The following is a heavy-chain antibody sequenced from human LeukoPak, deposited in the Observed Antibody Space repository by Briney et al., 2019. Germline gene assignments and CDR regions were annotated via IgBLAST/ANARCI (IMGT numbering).Heavy chain of an antibody. J-gene: IGHJ6*03. CDR3: ARAPGIAAAGTYYYYYYYMDV. CDR1: GFTFSSYW. D-gene: IGHD6-13*01. V-gene: IGHV3-7*01. CDR2: IKQDGSEK. Sequence: GGSLRLSCAASGFTFSSYWMSWVRQAPGKGLEWVANIKQDGSEKYFVDSVKGRFTISRDNAKNSLYLQMNSLRAEDTAVYYCARAPGIAAAGTYYYYYYYMDVWGKGTTVTVSS.